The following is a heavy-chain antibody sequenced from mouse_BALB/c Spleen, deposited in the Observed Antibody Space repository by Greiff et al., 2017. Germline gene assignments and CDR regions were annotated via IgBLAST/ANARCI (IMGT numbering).Heavy chain of an antibody. J-gene: IGHJ4*01. V-gene: IGHV2-9*02. CDR1: GFSLTSYG. CDR2: IWAGGST. Sequence: VQGVESGPGLVAPSQSLSITCTVSGFSLTSYGVHWVRQPPGKGLEWLGVIWAGGSTNYNSALMSRLSISKDNSKSQVFLKMNSLQTDDTAMYYCARGGNYALYAMDYWGQGTSVTVSS. D-gene: IGHD2-1*01. CDR3: ARGGNYALYAMDY.